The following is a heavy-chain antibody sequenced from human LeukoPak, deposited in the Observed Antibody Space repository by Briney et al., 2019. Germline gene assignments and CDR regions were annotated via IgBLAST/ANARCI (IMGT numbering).Heavy chain of an antibody. V-gene: IGHV6-1*01. Sequence: SQTLSLTCAISGDSVSINSAAWNWIRQSPSRGLEWLGSTYYRSKWYNDYAVSVKSRITINPDTSKNQFSLQLNSVTPEDTAVYYCARERGIAVAGTGVYYYYYYGMDVWGQGTTVTVSS. CDR3: ARERGIAVAGTGVYYYYYYGMDV. CDR2: TYYRSKWYN. D-gene: IGHD6-19*01. CDR1: GDSVSINSAA. J-gene: IGHJ6*02.